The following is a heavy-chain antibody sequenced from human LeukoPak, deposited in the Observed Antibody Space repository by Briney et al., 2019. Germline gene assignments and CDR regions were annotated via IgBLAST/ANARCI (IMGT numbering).Heavy chain of an antibody. V-gene: IGHV3-23*01. CDR2: ISGSGGST. J-gene: IGHJ4*02. CDR3: AKDHSGYEDY. Sequence: PGGSLRLSCVASGFTFSSYAMSWVRQAPGKGLEWVSAISGSGGSTYYADSVKGRSTISRDNSKNTLYLQMNSLRAEDTAVYYCAKDHSGYEDYWGQGTLVTVSS. CDR1: GFTFSSYA. D-gene: IGHD5-12*01.